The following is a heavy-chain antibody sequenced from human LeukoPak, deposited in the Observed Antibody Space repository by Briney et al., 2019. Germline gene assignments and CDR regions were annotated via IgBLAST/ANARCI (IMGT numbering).Heavy chain of an antibody. CDR2: INPNSGGT. D-gene: IGHD4-17*01. CDR3: ARVATVTTADY. J-gene: IGHJ4*02. V-gene: IGHV1-2*06. Sequence: ASVKVSCKASGYTSTGYYMHWVRQAPGQGLEWMGRINPNSGGTNYAQKFQGRVTMTRGTSISTAYMELSRLRSDDTAVYYCARVATVTTADYWGQGTLVTVSS. CDR1: GYTSTGYY.